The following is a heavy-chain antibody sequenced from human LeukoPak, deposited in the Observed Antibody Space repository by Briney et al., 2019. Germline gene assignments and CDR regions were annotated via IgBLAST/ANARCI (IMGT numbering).Heavy chain of an antibody. V-gene: IGHV4-4*07. CDR2: IYTSGST. J-gene: IGHJ3*02. CDR3: ARWGTWVDAFDI. Sequence: SETLSLTCTVSGGSISSYYWSWIQQPAGKGLEWIGRIYTSGSTNYNPSLKSRVTMSVDTSKNQFSLKLSSVTAADTAVYYCARWGTWVDAFDIWGQGAMVTVSS. D-gene: IGHD3-16*01. CDR1: GGSISSYY.